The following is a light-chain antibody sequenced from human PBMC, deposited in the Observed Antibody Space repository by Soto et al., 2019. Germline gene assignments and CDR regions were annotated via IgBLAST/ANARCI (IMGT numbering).Light chain of an antibody. CDR1: RGISSY. CDR2: SAS. CDR3: QRTYNSPWAT. Sequence: DIRLTQSPSSLSASVGDRVTITCRVSRGISSYLNWYRQKPGKVPKLLIYSASNLQSGVPSRFSGSGSGTDFTLTISRLPPEDIATSYGQRTYNSPWATFGQGTKLEIK. J-gene: IGKJ2*01. V-gene: IGKV1-27*01.